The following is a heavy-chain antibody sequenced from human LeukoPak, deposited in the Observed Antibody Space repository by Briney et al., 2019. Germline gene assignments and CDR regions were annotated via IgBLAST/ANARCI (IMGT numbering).Heavy chain of an antibody. CDR3: ARDYYDSSGAGSL. D-gene: IGHD3-22*01. V-gene: IGHV3-53*05. CDR1: GFTVSSNY. J-gene: IGHJ4*02. CDR2: IYSGGST. Sequence: GGSLRLSCAASGFTVSSNYKSWVRQAPGEGLEWVSVIYSGGSTYYADSVKGRFTISRDNSKNTLYLQMNSLRAEDTAVYYCARDYYDSSGAGSLWGQGTLVTVSS.